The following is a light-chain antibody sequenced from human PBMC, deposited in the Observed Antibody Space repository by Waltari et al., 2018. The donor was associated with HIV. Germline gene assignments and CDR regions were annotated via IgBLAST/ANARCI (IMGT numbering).Light chain of an antibody. CDR1: SSDFGSYNL. CDR3: CSYAGSTTLL. J-gene: IGLJ2*01. CDR2: EGS. Sequence: QSALTQPASVSGSPGQSITISCTGTSSDFGSYNLVSWYQHHPDKAPQLMIYEGSKRPSGVSNRFSGSQSGHTASLTISGLQAEDEADYYCCSYAGSTTLLFGGGTKLTVL. V-gene: IGLV2-23*01.